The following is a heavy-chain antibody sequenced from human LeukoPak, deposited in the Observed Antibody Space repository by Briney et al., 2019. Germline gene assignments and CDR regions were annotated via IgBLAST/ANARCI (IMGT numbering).Heavy chain of an antibody. Sequence: GGSLRLSCAASGFTVSSNYMTWVRQAPGKGLEWVSVIYSGGTTYYADSVKGRFTISRDNSKNTLYLQMNSLGAEDTAVYYCARVSGSYDFDYWGQGTLVTVSS. J-gene: IGHJ4*02. D-gene: IGHD1-26*01. CDR3: ARVSGSYDFDY. CDR2: IYSGGTT. CDR1: GFTVSSNY. V-gene: IGHV3-53*01.